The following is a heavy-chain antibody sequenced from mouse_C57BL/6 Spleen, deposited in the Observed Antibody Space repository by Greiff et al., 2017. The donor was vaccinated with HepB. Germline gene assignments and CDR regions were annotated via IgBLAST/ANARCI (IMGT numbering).Heavy chain of an antibody. J-gene: IGHJ1*03. CDR3: TRYDYGSSHWYFDV. CDR2: IDPETGGT. Sequence: QVQLQQSGAELVRPGASVTLSCKASGYTFTGYEMHWVKQTPVHGLEWIGAIDPETGGTAYNQKFKGKAILTADKSSSTAYMELRSLTSEDSAVYYCTRYDYGSSHWYFDVWGTGTTVTVSS. D-gene: IGHD1-1*01. CDR1: GYTFTGYE. V-gene: IGHV1-15*01.